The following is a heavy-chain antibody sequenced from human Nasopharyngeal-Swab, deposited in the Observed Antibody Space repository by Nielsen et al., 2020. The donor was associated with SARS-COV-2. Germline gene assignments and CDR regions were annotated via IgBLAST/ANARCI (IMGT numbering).Heavy chain of an antibody. D-gene: IGHD3-10*01. CDR1: GFTFSSYA. V-gene: IGHV3-30-3*01. CDR2: ISYDGSNK. Sequence: SCAASGFTFSSYAMHWVRQAPGKGLGWVAVISYDGSNKYYADSVKGRFTISRANSKNTLYLQMNSLRAEDTAVYYCARDFSPGSTYYFDYWGQGTPVTVSS. CDR3: ARDFSPGSTYYFDY. J-gene: IGHJ4*02.